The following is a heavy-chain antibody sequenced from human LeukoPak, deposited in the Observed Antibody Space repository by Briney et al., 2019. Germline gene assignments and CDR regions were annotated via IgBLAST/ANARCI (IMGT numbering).Heavy chain of an antibody. CDR1: GFTFSSYA. CDR2: ISGSGGAA. J-gene: IGHJ4*02. CDR3: AKGYSGSGTYYTPFDY. Sequence: GGSLRLSCAASGFTFSSYAMIWVRQAPGKGLESVAGISGSGGAASHAGSVEGRFTISRDNSKNTLFLQMNSLRAEDTAVYYCAKGYSGSGTYYTPFDYWGQGTLVTVSS. V-gene: IGHV3-23*01. D-gene: IGHD3-10*01.